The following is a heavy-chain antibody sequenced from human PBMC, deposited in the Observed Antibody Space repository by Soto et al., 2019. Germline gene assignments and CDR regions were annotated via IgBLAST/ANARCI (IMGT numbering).Heavy chain of an antibody. V-gene: IGHV3-23*01. Sequence: PWGSLRLSCAASGFTFNDYAMAWVRQAPGKGLEWFSSISGSGGHSSYADSVRGRFTISRDNVNSILSLDMSDLSAEDTAVYYCAKDCRRLAVAGSAFDSWGQGTLVTVSS. CDR3: AKDCRRLAVAGSAFDS. J-gene: IGHJ4*02. CDR1: GFTFNDYA. D-gene: IGHD6-19*01. CDR2: ISGSGGHS.